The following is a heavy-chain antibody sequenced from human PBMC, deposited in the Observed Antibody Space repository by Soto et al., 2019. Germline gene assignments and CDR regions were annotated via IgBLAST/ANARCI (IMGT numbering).Heavy chain of an antibody. CDR3: ARDREPDGIWTLDS. V-gene: IGHV3-53*01. CDR1: GFTLDKYT. Sequence: PGGSLRLSCAAFGFTLDKYTMGWVRQAPGKGLEWVAESFSSGGTQYADSVKGRFTISRDNSGNMVFLQMNGLRVEDTALYYCARDREPDGIWTLDSWGQGALVTVSS. D-gene: IGHD3-9*01. CDR2: SFSSGGT. J-gene: IGHJ4*02.